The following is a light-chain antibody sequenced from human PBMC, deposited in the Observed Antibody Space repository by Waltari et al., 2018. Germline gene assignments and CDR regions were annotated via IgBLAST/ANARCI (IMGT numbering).Light chain of an antibody. CDR2: DAS. CDR3: QQYENLPIT. CDR1: QDIDNF. Sequence: DIQMTQSPSSLSAVVGDRVTITCQASQDIDNFLNWYQQKSGQAPKLLIYDASNLETGVSSRFIGSASGTDFTLTITSLQPEDIATYYCQQYENLPITFGQGTRLEIK. V-gene: IGKV1-33*01. J-gene: IGKJ5*01.